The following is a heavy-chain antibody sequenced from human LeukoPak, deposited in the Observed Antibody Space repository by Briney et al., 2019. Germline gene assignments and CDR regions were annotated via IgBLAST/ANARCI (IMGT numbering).Heavy chain of an antibody. D-gene: IGHD3-16*02. CDR2: ISAYNGNT. J-gene: IGHJ6*03. Sequence: ASVKVSCKASGYTFTSYGISWVRQAPGQGLEWMGRISAYNGNTNYAQKLQGRVTMTTDTSTSTAYMELRRLRSDDTAVYYCAGGYPPPYYYMDVWGKGTTVTVSS. CDR3: AGGYPPPYYYMDV. V-gene: IGHV1-18*01. CDR1: GYTFTSYG.